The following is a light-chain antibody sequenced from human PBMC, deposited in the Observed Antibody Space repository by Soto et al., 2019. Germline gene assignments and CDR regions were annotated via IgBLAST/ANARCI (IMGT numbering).Light chain of an antibody. CDR3: QQSYTST. CDR1: QGIRNN. CDR2: GAS. V-gene: IGKV1-39*01. J-gene: IGKJ1*01. Sequence: DIQMTQSPSSLSASVGDRVTITCRASQGIRNNLGWYQQKPGKAPKRLLYGASSLQSGVPSRFSGSASGTDFTLTISSLQPEDFATYYCQQSYTSTFGQGTKVDIK.